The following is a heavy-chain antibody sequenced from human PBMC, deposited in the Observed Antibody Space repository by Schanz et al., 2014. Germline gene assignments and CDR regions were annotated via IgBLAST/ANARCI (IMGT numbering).Heavy chain of an antibody. J-gene: IGHJ5*02. CDR1: GFTFGDYA. V-gene: IGHV3-23*04. CDR3: ARGRVLES. CDR2: IGTSGGT. D-gene: IGHD1-1*01. Sequence: EVQLVESGGGVVQPGRSLRLSCAASGFTFGDYAMTWVRQAPGKGLEWVSTIGTSGGTNYAESVKGRFTISRDNAKNSLFLQMNSLRPEDTAVYYCARGRVLESWGQGTLVTVSS.